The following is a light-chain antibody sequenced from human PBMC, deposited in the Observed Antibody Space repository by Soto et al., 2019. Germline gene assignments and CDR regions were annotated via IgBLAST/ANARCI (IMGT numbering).Light chain of an antibody. Sequence: EIVLTQSPATLSLSPGERATLSCRASQSVSSYLACYQQKPGQAPRLLIYDASNRATGIPARFSGSGSGTDLTLTISCLEPEDFAVYYCQQRSNWRLTFGGGTKVEIK. V-gene: IGKV3-11*01. J-gene: IGKJ4*01. CDR3: QQRSNWRLT. CDR2: DAS. CDR1: QSVSSY.